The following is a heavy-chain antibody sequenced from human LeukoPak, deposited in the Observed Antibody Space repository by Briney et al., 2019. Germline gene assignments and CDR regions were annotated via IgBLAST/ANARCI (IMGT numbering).Heavy chain of an antibody. J-gene: IGHJ4*02. CDR3: AREADSGSYYALKY. D-gene: IGHD1-26*01. CDR2: IYSGGRT. V-gene: IGHV3-53*01. CDR1: GFTVSSNY. Sequence: GGSLRLSCAASGFTVSSNYVSGVRQAPGKGLEWVSVIYSGGRTYYGDSVKGRFTISRDNSKNTLYLQLTSLRAEDTAVYYCAREADSGSYYALKYWGQGTLVPVSS.